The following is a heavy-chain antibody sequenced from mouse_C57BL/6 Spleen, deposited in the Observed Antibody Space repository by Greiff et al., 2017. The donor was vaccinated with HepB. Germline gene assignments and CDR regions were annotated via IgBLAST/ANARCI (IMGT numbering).Heavy chain of an antibody. Sequence: EVKLMESGGDLVKPGGSLKLSCAASGFTFSSYGVSWVRQTPAKRLEWVATISSGGSYTYYPDSVKGRFTISRDNAKNTLYLQMSSLKSEDTAMYYCARRGTGSAMDYWGQGTSGTVSS. CDR2: ISSGGSYT. J-gene: IGHJ4*01. CDR1: GFTFSSYG. D-gene: IGHD2-14*01. V-gene: IGHV5-6*02. CDR3: ARRGTGSAMDY.